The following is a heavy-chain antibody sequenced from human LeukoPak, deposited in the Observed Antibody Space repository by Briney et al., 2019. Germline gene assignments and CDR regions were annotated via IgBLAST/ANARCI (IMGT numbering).Heavy chain of an antibody. CDR3: ARDRGVDPARLYQFDY. D-gene: IGHD2-15*01. J-gene: IGHJ4*02. CDR1: GVSISSFY. Sequence: PSETLSLTCTVSGVSISSFYWRWIRQPPGRGLEWIGFIYKGGSTVYNPSLKSRVIISVDTSKNEFSLKLNSVTSADTAVYFCARDRGVDPARLYQFDYWGQGALVTVSS. V-gene: IGHV4-59*01. CDR2: IYKGGST.